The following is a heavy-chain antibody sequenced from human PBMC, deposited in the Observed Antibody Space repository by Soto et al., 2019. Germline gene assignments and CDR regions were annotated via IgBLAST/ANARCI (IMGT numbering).Heavy chain of an antibody. CDR1: GFTFRTYD. CDR2: ISAAGDP. CDR3: ARTDRDFYGLDV. J-gene: IGHJ6*02. Sequence: EVQLVESGGGLVQPGGSLRLSCEASGFTFRTYDMHWVRQGTGKGLEWVSGISAAGDPDYADSVEGRFTISRENAQNSFFLQMNSLRVGATAVYYCARTDRDFYGLDVWGQGTTVNVSS. V-gene: IGHV3-13*05.